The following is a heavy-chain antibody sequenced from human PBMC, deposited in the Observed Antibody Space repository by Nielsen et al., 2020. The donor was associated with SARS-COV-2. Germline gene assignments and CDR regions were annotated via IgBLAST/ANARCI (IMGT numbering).Heavy chain of an antibody. CDR3: AKDHDSSSWYSIGYYYYGMDV. J-gene: IGHJ6*02. CDR2: ISYDGSNK. V-gene: IGHV3-30*18. Sequence: GESLKISCAASGFTFSSYGMHWVRQAPGKGLEWVAVISYDGSNKYYADSVKGRFTISRDNSKNTLYLQMNSLRAEDTAVYYCAKDHDSSSWYSIGYYYYGMDVWGQGTTVTVSS. CDR1: GFTFSSYG. D-gene: IGHD6-13*01.